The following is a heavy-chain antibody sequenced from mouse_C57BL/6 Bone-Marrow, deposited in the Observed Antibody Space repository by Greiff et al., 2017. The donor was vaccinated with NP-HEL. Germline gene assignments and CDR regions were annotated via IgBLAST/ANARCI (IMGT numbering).Heavy chain of an antibody. J-gene: IGHJ1*03. Sequence: QVQLQQPGAELVKPGASVKLSCKASGYTFTSYWMHWVKQRPGQGLEWIGMIHPNSGSTNYNEKFKSKATLTVDKSSSTAYMQLSSLTSEDSAVYYCARKALYYYGSSYCWYFDVWGTGTTVTVSS. CDR3: ARKALYYYGSSYCWYFDV. CDR2: IHPNSGST. D-gene: IGHD1-1*01. V-gene: IGHV1-64*01. CDR1: GYTFTSYW.